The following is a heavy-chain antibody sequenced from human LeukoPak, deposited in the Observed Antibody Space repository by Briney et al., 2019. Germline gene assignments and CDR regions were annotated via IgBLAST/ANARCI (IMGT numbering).Heavy chain of an antibody. J-gene: IGHJ4*02. D-gene: IGHD3-16*01. V-gene: IGHV3-48*03. CDR3: ARGPAGDPFDH. Sequence: GGSLRLSCAASGFTFSSYEMNWVRQAPGKGLEWVSYISSSGSTIYYADSVKGRFTISRDNAKNSLYLQMSSLRVEDTAVYYCARGPAGDPFDHWGQGTLVTVSS. CDR2: ISSSGSTI. CDR1: GFTFSSYE.